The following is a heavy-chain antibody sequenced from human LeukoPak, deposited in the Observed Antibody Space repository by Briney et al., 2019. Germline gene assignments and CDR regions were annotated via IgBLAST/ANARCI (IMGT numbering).Heavy chain of an antibody. D-gene: IGHD3-3*01. J-gene: IGHJ4*02. CDR2: IYGGGST. CDR3: ARAWSGTQYYFDY. V-gene: IGHV3-66*01. Sequence: GGSLRLSCAASGFTVSSNYMSWVRQAPGKGLEWVSIIYGGGSTYYADSVKGRFTISRDNSKNTLYLQMNSLRAEDTAVYYCARAWSGTQYYFDYWGQGTLVTVSS. CDR1: GFTVSSNY.